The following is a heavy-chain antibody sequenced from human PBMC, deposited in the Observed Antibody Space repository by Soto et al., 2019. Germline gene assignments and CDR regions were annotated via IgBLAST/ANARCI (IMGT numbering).Heavy chain of an antibody. Sequence: EVQLVESGGGLVQPGGSLRLSCAASGLTFNTYWMTWVRQAPGKGLEWVANIRQDGGETYYVGSVKGRFTISRDNAKSSLYLQMNSLRAEDTAVYYCARIVVPIVSHYGMDVWGQGTTVIVSS. J-gene: IGHJ6*02. D-gene: IGHD2-2*01. V-gene: IGHV3-7*02. CDR3: ARIVVPIVSHYGMDV. CDR1: GLTFNTYW. CDR2: IRQDGGET.